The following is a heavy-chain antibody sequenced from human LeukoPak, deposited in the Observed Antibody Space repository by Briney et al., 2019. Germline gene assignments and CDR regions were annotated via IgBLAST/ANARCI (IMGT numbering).Heavy chain of an antibody. Sequence: GESLKISCKGSGYIFTSYWIGWVRQMPGKGLEWMGIIYPGDSDTRYSPSFQGQVTISADKSVSTAYLQWSSLKASDTAIYYCARHTYSSSPGDYWGQGTLVTVSS. CDR3: ARHTYSSSPGDY. D-gene: IGHD6-6*01. V-gene: IGHV5-51*01. CDR1: GYIFTSYW. CDR2: IYPGDSDT. J-gene: IGHJ4*02.